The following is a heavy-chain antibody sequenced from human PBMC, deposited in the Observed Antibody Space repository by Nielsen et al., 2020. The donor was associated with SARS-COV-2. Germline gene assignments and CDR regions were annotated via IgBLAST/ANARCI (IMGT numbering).Heavy chain of an antibody. J-gene: IGHJ3*02. CDR1: GFTFSSYG. Sequence: GGSLRLSCAASGFTFSSYGMHWVRQAPGKGLEWVAVIWYDGSNKYYADSVKGRFTISRDNSKNTLYLQMNSLRAEDTAVYYCARDYYDSSGYLGAFDIWGQGTMVTVSS. V-gene: IGHV3-33*01. D-gene: IGHD3-22*01. CDR2: IWYDGSNK. CDR3: ARDYYDSSGYLGAFDI.